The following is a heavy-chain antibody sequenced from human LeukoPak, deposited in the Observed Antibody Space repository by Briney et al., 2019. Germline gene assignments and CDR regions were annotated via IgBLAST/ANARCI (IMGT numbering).Heavy chain of an antibody. V-gene: IGHV4-59*08. Sequence: SETLSLTCTVSGGSVSPYHWGWIRQPPGKGLEWTGYIYYSGSTYYNPSLNSRVTISVDTSKNQFSLRLSSVTAADTAIYYCARAVSGRFDCWGQGTLVTVSS. J-gene: IGHJ4*02. CDR2: IYYSGST. CDR1: GGSVSPYH. D-gene: IGHD6-19*01. CDR3: ARAVSGRFDC.